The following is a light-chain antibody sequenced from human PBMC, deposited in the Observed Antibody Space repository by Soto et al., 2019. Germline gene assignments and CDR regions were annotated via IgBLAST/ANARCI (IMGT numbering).Light chain of an antibody. CDR2: GAS. Sequence: EIVMTQSPATLSVSPGERATLSCRASQSVSSNLAWYQQKPGQAPRLLIYGASTRATGIPARFSGSGSGTEFTLTISSLQSEDFAVYYCQQYNNWWTFAQGTKV. CDR1: QSVSSN. J-gene: IGKJ1*01. CDR3: QQYNNWWT. V-gene: IGKV3-15*01.